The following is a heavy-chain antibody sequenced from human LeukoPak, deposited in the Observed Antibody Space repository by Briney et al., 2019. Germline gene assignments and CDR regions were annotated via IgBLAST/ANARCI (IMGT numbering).Heavy chain of an antibody. D-gene: IGHD3-22*01. Sequence: SETLSLTCDVYGGSFSGYYWSWIRQPPGKGLEWIGEINHGGSTYYNPSLKSRVTISVDTSKNQFSLKLSSVTAADTAVYYCASPRDSSGYSSDYWGQGTLVTVSS. CDR3: ASPRDSSGYSSDY. CDR1: GGSFSGYY. CDR2: INHGGST. J-gene: IGHJ4*02. V-gene: IGHV4-34*01.